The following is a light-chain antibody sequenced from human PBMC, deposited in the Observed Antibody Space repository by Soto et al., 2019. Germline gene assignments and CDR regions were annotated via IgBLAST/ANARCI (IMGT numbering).Light chain of an antibody. CDR2: LEGSGSY. CDR3: ETWDSNTQNWV. Sequence: QSVLTQSSSASASLGSSVKLTCTLSSGHSSYIIAWHQQQPGKAPRYLMKLEGSGSYNKGSGVPDRFSGSSSGADRYLTISNLQLDDQADYNCETWDSNTQNWVFGGGTKVTVL. J-gene: IGLJ3*02. V-gene: IGLV4-60*02. CDR1: SGHSSYI.